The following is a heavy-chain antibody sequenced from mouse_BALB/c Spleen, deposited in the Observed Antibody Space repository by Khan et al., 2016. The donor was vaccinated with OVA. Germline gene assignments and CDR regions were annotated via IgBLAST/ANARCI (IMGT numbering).Heavy chain of an antibody. V-gene: IGHV1-4*01. CDR2: INPRSGYT. Sequence: QIQLVQSGAELARPGASVRMSCKASGYTFTSNTIHWMKQRPGQGLEWIGYINPRSGYTNYNQNFKDKATLTADKSSSTAYMQLSSLTSEDSAVYYCARRTTGYTMDSGGQGTSVTVSS. CDR1: GYTFTSNT. D-gene: IGHD2-14*01. J-gene: IGHJ4*01. CDR3: ARRTTGYTMDS.